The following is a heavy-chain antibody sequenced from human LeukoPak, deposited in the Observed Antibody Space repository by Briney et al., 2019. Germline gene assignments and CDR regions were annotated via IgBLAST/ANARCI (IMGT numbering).Heavy chain of an antibody. D-gene: IGHD6-19*01. CDR2: ISYDGSNK. V-gene: IGHV3-30-3*01. CDR3: AREGPDLAVAGTFDY. Sequence: GGSLRLSCAASGFTFSNAWMSWVRQAPGKGLEWVAVISYDGSNKYYADSVKGRFTISRDNSRNTLYLQMNSLRAEDTAVYYCAREGPDLAVAGTFDYWGQGTLVTVSS. J-gene: IGHJ4*02. CDR1: GFTFSNAW.